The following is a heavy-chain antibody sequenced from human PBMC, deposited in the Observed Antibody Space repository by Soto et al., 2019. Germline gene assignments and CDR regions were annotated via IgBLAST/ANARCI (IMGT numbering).Heavy chain of an antibody. D-gene: IGHD4-17*01. V-gene: IGHV5-10-1*01. J-gene: IGHJ6*02. CDR1: GYIFTSYW. Sequence: GEARNTSCKGSGYIFTSYWISWWHQMPGKGLEWLGRFDPNDSSTHFSPSLQGHVTISADKSTSTSYLQWRSLKAADTTMYYCATTTGYEYGTDFWGQGTTVTV. CDR3: ATTTGYEYGTDF. CDR2: FDPNDSST.